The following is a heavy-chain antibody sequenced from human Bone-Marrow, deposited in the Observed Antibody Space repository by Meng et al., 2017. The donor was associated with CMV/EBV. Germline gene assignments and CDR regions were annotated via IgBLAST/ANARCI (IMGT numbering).Heavy chain of an antibody. V-gene: IGHV1-8*01. CDR2: VNPNSGNT. CDR1: GYSFTSYD. J-gene: IGHJ4*02. CDR3: ARGLTQRNSRPGGY. D-gene: IGHD1-14*01. Sequence: ASVKVSCKASGYSFTSYDINWVRQATGQGLEWMGWVNPNSGNTGYAQKFQGRVTMTRNTSISTAYMELSSLRSEDTAVYYCARGLTQRNSRPGGYWGRGTLVPVSS.